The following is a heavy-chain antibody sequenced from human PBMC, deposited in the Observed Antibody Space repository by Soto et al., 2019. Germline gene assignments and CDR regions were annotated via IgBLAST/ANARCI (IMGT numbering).Heavy chain of an antibody. CDR1: GYTFTSYD. CDR2: MNPNSGNT. Sequence: ASVKVSCKASGYTFTSYDINWVRQATGQGLEWMGWMNPNSGNTGYAQKFQGRVTMTRNTSISTAYMELSSLRSEDTAVYYCAMPSGEIYYYYMDVWGKGTTVPVSS. CDR3: AMPSGEIYYYYMDV. D-gene: IGHD3-16*01. J-gene: IGHJ6*03. V-gene: IGHV1-8*01.